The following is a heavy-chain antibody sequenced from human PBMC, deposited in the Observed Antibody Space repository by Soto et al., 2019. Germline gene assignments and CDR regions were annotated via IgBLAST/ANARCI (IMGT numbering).Heavy chain of an antibody. CDR2: IRSRSNGYAT. D-gene: IGHD5-12*01. J-gene: IGHJ4*02. V-gene: IGHV3-73*01. CDR3: SRPVYSNYDSDY. CDR1: GFTLSCSG. Sequence: PGGSLRLSCAASGFTLSCSGIYGVRQPSGKGLEWVGRIRSRSNGYATAYAASVRGRFTISRDDSKNTAYLQMNSLKTEDTAVYYCSRPVYSNYDSDYWGQGTLVTVSS.